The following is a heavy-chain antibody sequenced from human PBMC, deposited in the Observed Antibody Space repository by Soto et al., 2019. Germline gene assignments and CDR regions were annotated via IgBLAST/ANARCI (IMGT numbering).Heavy chain of an antibody. V-gene: IGHV4-39*01. CDR1: GGSISSSSYY. D-gene: IGHD3-10*01. CDR3: ARHRNYYGSGSFPVYFDY. CDR2: IYYSGST. Sequence: LSLPCTVSGGSISSSSYYWGWIRQPPGKGLEWIGSIYYSGSTYYNPSLKSRVTISVDTSKNQFSLKLSSVTAADTAVYYCARHRNYYGSGSFPVYFDYWGQGTLVTVSS. J-gene: IGHJ4*02.